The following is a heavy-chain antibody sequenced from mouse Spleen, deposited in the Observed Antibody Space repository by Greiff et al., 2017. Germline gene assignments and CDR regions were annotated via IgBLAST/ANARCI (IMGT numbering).Heavy chain of an antibody. V-gene: IGHV1-76*01. CDR3: ARSGGKPWDFHV. D-gene: IGHD2-1*01. J-gene: IGHJ1*03. CDR1: GYTFTDYY. Sequence: QVQLQQSGAELVRPGASVKLSCKASGYTFTDYYIHWVKQTPGQGLEWIARIYPGSGNTYYNEKFQGKSTLTADKSSSTAYMQLSSLTSEDSAVYFCARSGGKPWDFHVWGTGTTVTVSS. CDR2: IYPGSGNT.